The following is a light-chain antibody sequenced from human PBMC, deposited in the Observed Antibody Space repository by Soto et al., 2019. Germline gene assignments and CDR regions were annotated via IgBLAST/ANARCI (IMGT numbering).Light chain of an antibody. Sequence: EVVLTQSPATLSLSPGERATLSCRASQNVRTFLDWYQQKPGQAPRLLIYGASNRATGIPARFSGSGSGTDFTLTISSLAPEHFAVYYCQQHSHWPPWTFGQGTRVEIQ. V-gene: IGKV3-11*01. CDR2: GAS. J-gene: IGKJ1*01. CDR3: QQHSHWPPWT. CDR1: QNVRTF.